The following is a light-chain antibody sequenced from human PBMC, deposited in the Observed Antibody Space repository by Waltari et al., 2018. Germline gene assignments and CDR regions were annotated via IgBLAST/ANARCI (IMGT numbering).Light chain of an antibody. CDR1: RSNLGRHY. V-gene: IGLV1-47*01. J-gene: IGLJ3*02. CDR3: AAWDDSLSGWV. CDR2: RNN. Sequence: HSGLTQPPSASVAPAQSVPLPCPRSRSNLGRHYDAWYQPLPGTAPKLLIYRNNQRPSGVPDRFSGSKSGTSASLAISGLRSEDEADYYCAAWDDSLSGWVFGGGTKLTVL.